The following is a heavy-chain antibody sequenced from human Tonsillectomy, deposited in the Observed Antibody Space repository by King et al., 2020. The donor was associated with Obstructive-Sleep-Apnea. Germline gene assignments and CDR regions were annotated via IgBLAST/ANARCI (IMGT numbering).Heavy chain of an antibody. J-gene: IGHJ5*02. CDR1: GFTFSGSA. CDR3: TRVPEGNWFDP. Sequence: VQLVESGGGLVQPGGSLKLSCAASGFTFSGSAMHWVRQASGKGLEWVGRIRSKANSYATAYDASVKGRFTISRDDSKNTAYLQMNSLKTEDTAVYYCTRVPEGNWFDPWGQGTLVTVSS. CDR2: IRSKANSYAT. V-gene: IGHV3-73*02.